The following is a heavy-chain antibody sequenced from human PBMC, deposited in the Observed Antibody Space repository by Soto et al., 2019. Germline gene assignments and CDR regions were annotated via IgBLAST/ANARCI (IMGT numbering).Heavy chain of an antibody. V-gene: IGHV4-4*07. CDR1: GASITSSSY. Sequence: QVQLQESGPGLMKPSETLSLTCTVSGASITSSSYWSWIRQPAGKGLEWIGRFSLSGNTNYNPSLRSRVTMSADVSKNQFSLRLTSVTAADTALYYCARGMTPPGAPAWYYFDSWGQGTLVTVSS. J-gene: IGHJ4*02. CDR2: FSLSGNT. D-gene: IGHD2-8*02. CDR3: ARGMTPPGAPAWYYFDS.